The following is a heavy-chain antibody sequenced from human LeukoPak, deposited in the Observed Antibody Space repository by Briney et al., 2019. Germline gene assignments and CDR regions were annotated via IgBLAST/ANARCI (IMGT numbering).Heavy chain of an antibody. CDR1: GFTFGDHA. D-gene: IGHD2-2*01. Sequence: GRSLRLSCTAYGFTFGDHAMSWVRQAPGKGLEWLSLIRAKTFGGASEYAASVKGRFTISRDDSKSIAYLQMDSLTTEDTAVYYCTRDSLYCSTSTCYGSSAIFYYYMDAWGKGTMVTVSS. V-gene: IGHV3-49*04. CDR3: TRDSLYCSTSTCYGSSAIFYYYMDA. CDR2: IRAKTFGGAS. J-gene: IGHJ6*03.